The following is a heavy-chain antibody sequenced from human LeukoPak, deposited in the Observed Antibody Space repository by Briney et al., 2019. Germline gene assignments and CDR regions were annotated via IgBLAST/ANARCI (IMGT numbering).Heavy chain of an antibody. CDR2: IYYSGST. CDR1: GGSISSYY. V-gene: IGHV4-59*01. CDR3: ARDFFSNLGRFDP. J-gene: IGHJ5*02. Sequence: PSETLSLTCTVSGGSISSYYWSWIRQLPGKGLEWIGYIYYSGSTNYNPSLKSRVTISVDMSKNQFSLKLSSVTAADTAVYYCARDFFSNLGRFDPWGQGTLVTVSS. D-gene: IGHD3-3*02.